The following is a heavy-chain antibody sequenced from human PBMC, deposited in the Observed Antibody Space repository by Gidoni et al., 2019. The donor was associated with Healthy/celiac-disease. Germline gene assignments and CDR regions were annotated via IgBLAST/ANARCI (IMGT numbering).Heavy chain of an antibody. CDR2: IYYSGST. CDR1: GGSISSSSYY. CDR3: ARLSQYYYYMDV. J-gene: IGHJ6*03. Sequence: QLQLQESGPGLVKPSETLSLTCTGSGGSISSSSYYWGWIRQPPGKGLGCIGSIYYSGSTYYNPSLKSRVTISVDTSKNQFSLKLSSVTAADTAVYYCARLSQYYYYMDVWGKGTTVTVSS. V-gene: IGHV4-39*01.